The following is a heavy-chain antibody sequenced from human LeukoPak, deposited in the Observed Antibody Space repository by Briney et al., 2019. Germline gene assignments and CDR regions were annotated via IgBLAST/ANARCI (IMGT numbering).Heavy chain of an antibody. CDR2: INHSGYT. V-gene: IGHV4-34*01. D-gene: IGHD4-17*01. Sequence: SETLSLTCAVSGVSFDDYYWAWVRQTPGKGLECIGEINHSGYTNDSPSLKSRVTLSIDTSRKQFSLNLRSVTVADAGTYYCTRMTTGHDYWGQGTLVTASS. CDR3: TRMTTGHDY. J-gene: IGHJ4*02. CDR1: GVSFDDYY.